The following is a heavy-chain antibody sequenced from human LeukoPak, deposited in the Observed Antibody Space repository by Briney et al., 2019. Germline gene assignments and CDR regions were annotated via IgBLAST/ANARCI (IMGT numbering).Heavy chain of an antibody. D-gene: IGHD6-13*01. CDR1: GGSISSYY. CDR2: IYTSGST. Sequence: PSETLSLTCTVSGGSISSYYWSWIRQPAGKGLEWIGRIYTSGSTNYNPSLKSRVTMSVDTSKNQFSLKLSSVTAADTAVYYCATTPTRAAAGNWFDPWGQGTLVTVSP. V-gene: IGHV4-4*07. J-gene: IGHJ5*02. CDR3: ATTPTRAAAGNWFDP.